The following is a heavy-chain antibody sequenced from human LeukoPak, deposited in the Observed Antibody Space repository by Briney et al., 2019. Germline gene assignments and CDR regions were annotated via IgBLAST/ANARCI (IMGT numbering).Heavy chain of an antibody. CDR1: GFTFSNYA. CDR3: AKAQMYHYGSGTYYLL. CDR2: IGGRGDST. Sequence: GGSLRLSCVASGFTFSNYAMSWVRQAPGKGLEWVSGIGGRGDSTYYAASVKGWFTISRDNSKNTLYLQMNSLRAEDTAVYYCAKAQMYHYGSGTYYLLWGQGTLVTVSS. V-gene: IGHV3-23*01. D-gene: IGHD3-10*01. J-gene: IGHJ4*02.